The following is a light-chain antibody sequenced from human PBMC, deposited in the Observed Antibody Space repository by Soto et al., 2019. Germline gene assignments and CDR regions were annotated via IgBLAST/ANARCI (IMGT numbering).Light chain of an antibody. CDR1: SSDVGGYNY. Sequence: QSVLTQPASVSGSPGQSITISCTGTSSDVGGYNYVSWYQQHPGKAPKLMIYDVSNRPSGVSNRVSGSKSGNTAALTIYGLQAEDEADYYCSSYTSSSTLAFGGGTNLTVL. CDR2: DVS. J-gene: IGLJ2*01. CDR3: SSYTSSSTLA. V-gene: IGLV2-14*01.